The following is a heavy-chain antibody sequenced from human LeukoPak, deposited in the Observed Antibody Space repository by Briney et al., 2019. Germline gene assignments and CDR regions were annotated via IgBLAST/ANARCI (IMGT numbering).Heavy chain of an antibody. V-gene: IGHV3-7*01. J-gene: IGHJ5*02. CDR2: IKQDGSEK. Sequence: GGSLRLSCAASGFTFSNYWMSWVRQAPGKGLEWVAYIKQDGSEKYYVNSVKGRFTISRDNAKNSLYLQMNSLRAEDTAIYYCARDRIAVAVFDPWGQGTLVTVSS. CDR3: ARDRIAVAVFDP. CDR1: GFTFSNYW. D-gene: IGHD6-19*01.